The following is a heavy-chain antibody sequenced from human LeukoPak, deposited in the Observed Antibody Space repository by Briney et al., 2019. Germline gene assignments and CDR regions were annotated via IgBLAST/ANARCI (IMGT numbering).Heavy chain of an antibody. J-gene: IGHJ4*02. CDR3: ARELFSFDY. D-gene: IGHD3-10*01. V-gene: IGHV4-4*08. Sequence: SETLSLTCTVSGGSISSYYWSWIRQPPGKGLEWIGYIYYSGSTNYNPSLKSRVTISVDTSKNQFSLKLSPVTAADTAVYYCARELFSFDYWGQGTLVTVSS. CDR2: IYYSGST. CDR1: GGSISSYY.